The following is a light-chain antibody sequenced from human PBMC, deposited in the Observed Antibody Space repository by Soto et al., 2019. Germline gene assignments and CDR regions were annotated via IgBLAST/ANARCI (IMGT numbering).Light chain of an antibody. Sequence: DIQMTQSPSTLSASVGDRVTITCRASQSISSWLAWYQQKPGKAPKLLIYDASSLQSGVPSRFSGSGSGTDFTLTISSLQPEDFATYYCLQHSSYPWTFGQGTKVDIK. V-gene: IGKV1-5*01. J-gene: IGKJ1*01. CDR2: DAS. CDR1: QSISSW. CDR3: LQHSSYPWT.